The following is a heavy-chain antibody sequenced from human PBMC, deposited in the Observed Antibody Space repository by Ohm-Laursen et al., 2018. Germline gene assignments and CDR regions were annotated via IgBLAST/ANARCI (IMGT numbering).Heavy chain of an antibody. Sequence: GSLRLSCSASGFTFTRYDMHWVRQAPGKGLEWVSAIGTAGDTHYPVSVKGRFTISRDNAKNSLYLQMNSLRAEDTAVYYCARDRYYDFWSGSKVLDYWGQGTLVTVSS. CDR1: GFTFTRYD. V-gene: IGHV3-13*01. J-gene: IGHJ4*02. CDR2: IGTAGDT. CDR3: ARDRYYDFWSGSKVLDY. D-gene: IGHD3-3*01.